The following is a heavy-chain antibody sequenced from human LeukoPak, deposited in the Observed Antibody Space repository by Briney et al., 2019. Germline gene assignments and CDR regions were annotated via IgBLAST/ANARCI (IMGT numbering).Heavy chain of an antibody. V-gene: IGHV5-51*01. Sequence: GESLKISCKGSGYSFINYWIGWVRQMPGKGLEWMGVIYPGDSDTRYSPSFQGQVTISADKSISTAYLQWSNLKASDTAIYYCARVDLGAAYTGWARGHYYFDYWGQGTLVTVSS. CDR2: IYPGDSDT. CDR1: GYSFINYW. J-gene: IGHJ4*02. D-gene: IGHD3-9*01. CDR3: ARVDLGAAYTGWARGHYYFDY.